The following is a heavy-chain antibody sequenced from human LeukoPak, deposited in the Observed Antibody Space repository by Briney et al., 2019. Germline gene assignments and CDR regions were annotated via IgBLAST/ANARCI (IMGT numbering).Heavy chain of an antibody. Sequence: SGTLSLTCAVSGGSISSSNWWSWVRQPPGKGLEWIGEIYHSGSTNYNPSLKSRVTISVDKSKNQFSLKLSSVTAADTAVYYCARARRVQLWFPDYWGQGTLVTVSS. CDR1: GGSISSSNW. CDR2: IYHSGST. V-gene: IGHV4-4*02. CDR3: ARARRVQLWFPDY. J-gene: IGHJ4*02. D-gene: IGHD5-18*01.